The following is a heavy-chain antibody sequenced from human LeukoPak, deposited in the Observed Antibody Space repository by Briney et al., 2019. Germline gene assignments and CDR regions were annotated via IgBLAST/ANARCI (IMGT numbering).Heavy chain of an antibody. J-gene: IGHJ4*02. CDR2: IYYSGST. V-gene: IGHV4-39*02. CDR3: ARLVAVAGVFDY. D-gene: IGHD6-19*01. Sequence: SETLSLACTVSGGSISSSNYYWGWIRQPPGKGLEWIGNIYYSGSTYYNPSLKSRVTISVDTSKNHFSLKLSSVTAADTAVYYCARLVAVAGVFDYWGQGTLVTVSS. CDR1: GGSISSSNYY.